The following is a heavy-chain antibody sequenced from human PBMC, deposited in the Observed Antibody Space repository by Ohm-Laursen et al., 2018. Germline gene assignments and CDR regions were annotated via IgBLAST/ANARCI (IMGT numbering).Heavy chain of an antibody. J-gene: IGHJ4*02. Sequence: SLRLSCTASGFTFSGYAMSWVRQAPGKGLEWVSVISGSGGSTYYADSVKGRFTMSRDNSKNTLYLQMNTLRVDDTAVYYCSTFYNHAGSGWGRPCDHWGQGTLVTVSA. CDR2: ISGSGGST. CDR3: STFYNHAGSGWGRPCDH. CDR1: GFTFSGYA. V-gene: IGHV3-23*01. D-gene: IGHD3-22*01.